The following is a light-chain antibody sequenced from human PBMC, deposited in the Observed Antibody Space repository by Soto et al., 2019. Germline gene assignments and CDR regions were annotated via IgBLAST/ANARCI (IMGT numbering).Light chain of an antibody. CDR3: QQYNNWPPEGT. CDR1: QSVSSN. J-gene: IGKJ1*01. CDR2: GAS. Sequence: EIVTTQSPATLSVSPGERATLSCRASQSVSSNLAWYQQKPGQAPRLLIYGASTRATGIPARFSGSGSGTEFTLTISSLQSEDFAVYYCQQYNNWPPEGTFGQGTKVDIK. V-gene: IGKV3-15*01.